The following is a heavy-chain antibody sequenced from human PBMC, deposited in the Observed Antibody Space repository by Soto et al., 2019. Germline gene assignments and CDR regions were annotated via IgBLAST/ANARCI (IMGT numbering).Heavy chain of an antibody. V-gene: IGHV3-7*01. CDR2: IKQDGSEK. CDR1: GFTFSSYW. D-gene: IGHD3-16*02. Sequence: GGSLRLSCAASGFTFSSYWMSWVRQAPGKGLEWVANIKQDGSEKYYVDSVKGRFTISRDNAKNSLYLQMNSLRAEDTAVYYCARGHRSYYDYVWGSYRSIFDYWGQGTLVTVSS. J-gene: IGHJ4*02. CDR3: ARGHRSYYDYVWGSYRSIFDY.